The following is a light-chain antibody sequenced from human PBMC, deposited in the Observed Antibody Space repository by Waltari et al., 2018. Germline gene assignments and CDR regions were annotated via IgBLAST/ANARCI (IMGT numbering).Light chain of an antibody. CDR3: QSFDRSSVV. J-gene: IGLJ2*01. CDR1: SGNIARTH. V-gene: IGLV6-57*02. Sequence: NFVLNQPHSVSESPGKTVTISCTGSSGNIARTHVQWFPQRPGSAPTTVIYDDNQRPSVVPDRVSGAIDRSSNSASLTSSGLTTEDEADYYCQSFDRSSVVFGGGTKLTVL. CDR2: DDN.